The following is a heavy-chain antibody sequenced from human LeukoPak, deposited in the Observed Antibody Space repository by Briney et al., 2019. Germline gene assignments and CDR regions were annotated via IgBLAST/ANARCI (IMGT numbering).Heavy chain of an antibody. D-gene: IGHD5-18*01. CDR2: IYYSGST. J-gene: IGHJ4*02. CDR1: GGSISSSSYY. Sequence: SETLSLTCTVSGGSISSSSYYWGWIRQPPGKGLEGIGSIYYSGSTYYNPSLKSRVTISVDTSKNQFSLKLSPVTAADTAVYYCARLEGYSYGYSYYWGQGTLVTVSS. CDR3: ARLEGYSYGYSYY. V-gene: IGHV4-39*01.